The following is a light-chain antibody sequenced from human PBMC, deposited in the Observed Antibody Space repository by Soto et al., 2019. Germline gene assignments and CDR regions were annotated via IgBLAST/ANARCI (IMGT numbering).Light chain of an antibody. J-gene: IGKJ4*01. CDR2: GAS. CDR1: QSIRSN. V-gene: IGKV3-15*01. Sequence: EVVMTQSPATLSVSPGEGATLYCRASQSIRSNLAWYQKKPGQSHRLLIFGASTRATALPARFSGSGSGTEFTLTVSSLQFEDFAVYYCQQYDNWPLTFGGGTEVEIK. CDR3: QQYDNWPLT.